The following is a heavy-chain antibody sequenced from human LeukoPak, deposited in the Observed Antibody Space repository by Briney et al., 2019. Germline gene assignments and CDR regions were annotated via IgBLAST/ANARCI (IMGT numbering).Heavy chain of an antibody. V-gene: IGHV3-7*03. CDR1: AFIFSGHW. CDR3: ARDCSGGSCYDGVDY. J-gene: IGHJ4*02. D-gene: IGHD2-15*01. CDR2: IKEDGSER. Sequence: GGSLRLSCEGSAFIFSGHWMNWVRQTPGKGLEWVASIKEDGSERQYVDSVKGRFSISRDNTKGSLFLQLNSLRAEDTAVYYCARDCSGGSCYDGVDYWGQGTLVTVSS.